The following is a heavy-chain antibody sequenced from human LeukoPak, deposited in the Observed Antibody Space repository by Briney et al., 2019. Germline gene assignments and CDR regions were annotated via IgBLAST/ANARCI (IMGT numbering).Heavy chain of an antibody. CDR2: IDWDDEK. CDR3: AHQYSYAYYFDY. Sequence: ESGPALVKPTQTLTLTCTFSGFSLTTSGMCVSWIRQPPGKALEWLARIDWDDEKYYTSSLKTRLTISKDTSKNQVVLTLTNMDPVDTATYYCAHQYSYAYYFDYWGQGTLVTVSS. D-gene: IGHD5-18*01. V-gene: IGHV2-70*11. CDR1: GFSLTTSGMC. J-gene: IGHJ4*02.